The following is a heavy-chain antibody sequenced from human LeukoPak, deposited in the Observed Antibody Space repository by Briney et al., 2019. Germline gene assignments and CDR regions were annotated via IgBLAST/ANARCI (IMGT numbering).Heavy chain of an antibody. J-gene: IGHJ4*02. CDR3: AGLGGSTEY. V-gene: IGHV4-39*01. CDR2: IYYSGST. Sequence: SETLSLTCTVSLGSISSSSYNWGWFRQSPGKGLEWIGTIYYSGSTSYNPSLKSRVTISVDTSKNQFSLTLRSVTAADTAVYYCAGLGGSTEYWGQGTLVTVSS. CDR1: LGSISSSSYN. D-gene: IGHD1-26*01.